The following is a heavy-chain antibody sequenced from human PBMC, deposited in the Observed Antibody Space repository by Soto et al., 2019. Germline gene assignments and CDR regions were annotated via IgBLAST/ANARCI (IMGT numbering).Heavy chain of an antibody. CDR1: GYTFTSYG. Sequence: ASVKVSCKASGYTFTSYGISWVRQAPGQGLEWMGWISAYNGNTNYAQKLQGRVTMTTDTSTSTACMELRSLRSDDTAVYCCARDWVAAAGTSFDYWGQGTLVTVSS. CDR2: ISAYNGNT. CDR3: ARDWVAAAGTSFDY. V-gene: IGHV1-18*04. D-gene: IGHD6-13*01. J-gene: IGHJ4*02.